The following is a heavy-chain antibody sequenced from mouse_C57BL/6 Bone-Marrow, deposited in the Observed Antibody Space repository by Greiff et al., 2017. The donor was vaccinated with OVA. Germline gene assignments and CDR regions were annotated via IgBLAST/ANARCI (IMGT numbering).Heavy chain of an antibody. Sequence: ESGPGLVKPSQSLSLTCSVTGYSITSSYYWNWIRQFPGNKLEWMGYISYDGSNNYNPSLKNRISITRDTSKNQFFLKLNSVTTEDTATYYCASNLIYDGYYRYWGQGTTLTVSS. CDR1: GYSITSSYY. V-gene: IGHV3-6*01. D-gene: IGHD2-3*01. CDR3: ASNLIYDGYYRY. CDR2: ISYDGSN. J-gene: IGHJ2*01.